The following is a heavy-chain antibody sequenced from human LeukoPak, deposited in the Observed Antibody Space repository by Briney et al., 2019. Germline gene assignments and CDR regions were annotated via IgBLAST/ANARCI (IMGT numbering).Heavy chain of an antibody. CDR2: IPYDGSNK. D-gene: IGHD3-22*01. J-gene: IGHJ4*02. Sequence: GGSLRLSCAASGFTFSSYAMHWVRQAPGKGLEWVAVIPYDGSNKYYADSVKGRFTISRDNSKNTLYLQMNSLRAEDTAVYYCARGRRSYYYDSSSCYYYSDYWGQGTLVTVSS. V-gene: IGHV3-30*04. CDR3: ARGRRSYYYDSSSCYYYSDY. CDR1: GFTFSSYA.